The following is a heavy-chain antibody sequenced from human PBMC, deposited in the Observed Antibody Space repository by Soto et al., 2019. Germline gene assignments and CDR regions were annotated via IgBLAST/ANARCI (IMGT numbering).Heavy chain of an antibody. CDR2: IYHSGAT. CDR1: GGSISSGDDY. CDR3: ARVRGDVAFDY. Sequence: QVQLQESGPGLVKPSQTLSLTCTVSGGSISSGDDYWSWIRQPPGKGLEWIGYIYHSGATYYNPSXKRXVTISVDRPKNQFSLKLNSVTAADTAVYYCARVRGDVAFDYWGQGTLVTVSS. J-gene: IGHJ4*02. V-gene: IGHV4-30-4*01. D-gene: IGHD3-10*01.